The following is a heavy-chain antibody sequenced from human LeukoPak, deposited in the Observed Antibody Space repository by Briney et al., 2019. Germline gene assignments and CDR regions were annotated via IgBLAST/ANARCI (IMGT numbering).Heavy chain of an antibody. J-gene: IGHJ3*01. CDR1: GFTFSNFA. CDR3: ARDPNGDYIGAFEF. CDR2: ITGGGTTT. Sequence: GGSLRLSCVASGFTFSNFAVMWVRQAPRQGLEFVAAITGGGTTTRYGDSVKGRFTISRVNSKDTLFLQTRSLRVEDTAQYFCARDPNGDYIGAFEFWGHGTGVTVSS. V-gene: IGHV3-23*01. D-gene: IGHD4-17*01.